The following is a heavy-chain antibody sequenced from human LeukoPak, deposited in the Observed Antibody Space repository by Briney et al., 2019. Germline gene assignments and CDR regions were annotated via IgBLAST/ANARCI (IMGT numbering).Heavy chain of an antibody. D-gene: IGHD3-3*01. CDR3: AREYDFWSGYLENWFDP. Sequence: SETLSLTCTVSGVSISSGSYYWSWIRQPAGKGLEWIGRIYTSGSTNYNPSLKSRVTISVDTSKNQFSLKLSSVTAADTAVYYCAREYDFWSGYLENWFDPWGQGTLVTVSS. CDR1: GVSISSGSYY. V-gene: IGHV4-61*02. J-gene: IGHJ5*02. CDR2: IYTSGST.